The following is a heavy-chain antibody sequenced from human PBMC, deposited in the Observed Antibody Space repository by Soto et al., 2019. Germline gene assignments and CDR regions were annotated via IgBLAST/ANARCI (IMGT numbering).Heavy chain of an antibody. CDR3: ARGFRNGFNV. V-gene: IGHV3-21*01. Sequence: EVQLVESGGGLVKPGGSLRLSCVASGFTFSGYSINWVRRAPGKGLDWVSYISGPSIYIYYADSVKGRFTISRDNAKSAVYLQMNSLRAEDTAVYYCARGFRNGFNVWGQGTTVSVSS. CDR2: ISGPSIYI. J-gene: IGHJ6*02. CDR1: GFTFSGYS. D-gene: IGHD2-8*01.